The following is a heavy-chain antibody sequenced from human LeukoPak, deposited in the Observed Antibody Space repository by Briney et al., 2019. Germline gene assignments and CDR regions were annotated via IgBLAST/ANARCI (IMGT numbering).Heavy chain of an antibody. V-gene: IGHV1-24*01. Sequence: ASVKVSCKVSGYTLTELSMHWVRQAPGKGLEWMGGFDPEDGETIYAQKFQGRVTMTEDTSTDTAYMELSSLRSVDTAVYYCATPFRGGYDFDYWGQGTLVTVSS. CDR1: GYTLTELS. CDR3: ATPFRGGYDFDY. J-gene: IGHJ4*02. D-gene: IGHD5-12*01. CDR2: FDPEDGET.